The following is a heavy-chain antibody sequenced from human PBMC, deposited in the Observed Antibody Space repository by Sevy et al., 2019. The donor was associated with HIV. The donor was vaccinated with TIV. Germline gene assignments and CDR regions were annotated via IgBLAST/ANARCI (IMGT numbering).Heavy chain of an antibody. CDR2: ISSDSNYI. Sequence: GGSLRLSCAASGFMFSSYSMNWVRQAPGKGLEWVSSISSDSNYIYYADSVKGRFTICRDKAKNSLYLKMNSLRAEDTAVYYCAGPDATGGMDVWGQGSTVTVSS. V-gene: IGHV3-21*01. CDR3: AGPDATGGMDV. CDR1: GFMFSSYS. J-gene: IGHJ6*02.